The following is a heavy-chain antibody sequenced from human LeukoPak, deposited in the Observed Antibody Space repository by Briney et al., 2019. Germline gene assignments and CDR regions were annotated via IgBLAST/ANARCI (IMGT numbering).Heavy chain of an antibody. Sequence: GGSLRLSCAASGFTFSSYAMSWVRQAPGKGLEWVSAISGSGDITYLADSVKGRFTISRDNSKNTLYLQMNSLRGEDTAVYYCARYPHGSGGTYFDYWGQGTLVTVSS. CDR3: ARYPHGSGGTYFDY. CDR1: GFTFSSYA. D-gene: IGHD3-10*01. V-gene: IGHV3-23*01. J-gene: IGHJ4*02. CDR2: ISGSGDIT.